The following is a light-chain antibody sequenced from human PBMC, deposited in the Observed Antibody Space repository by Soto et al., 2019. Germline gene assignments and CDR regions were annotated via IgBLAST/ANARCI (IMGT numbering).Light chain of an antibody. CDR2: DVS. J-gene: IGLJ1*01. V-gene: IGLV2-14*01. CDR3: SSYTSSSTCR. Sequence: QSALTQPASVSGSPGQSITICCTGTSSDVGGYNYVSWYQQHPGKAPKLMIYDVSNRPSGVSNRFSGSKSGNTASLTISGLQAEDEADYYCSSYTSSSTCRFGTGTKLTVL. CDR1: SSDVGGYNY.